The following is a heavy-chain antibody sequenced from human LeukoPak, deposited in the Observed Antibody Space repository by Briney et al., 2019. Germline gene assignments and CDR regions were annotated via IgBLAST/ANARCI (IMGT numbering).Heavy chain of an antibody. CDR3: ASSYYYDSSGYGPGDFQH. V-gene: IGHV4-4*02. Sequence: PSGTLSLTCAVSGGSISSSNWWSWVRQPPGKGLEWIGEIYHSGSTNYNPSLKSRATISVDTSKNQFSLKLSSVTAADTAVYYCASSYYYDSSGYGPGDFQHWGQGTLVTVSS. D-gene: IGHD3-22*01. CDR2: IYHSGST. CDR1: GGSISSSNW. J-gene: IGHJ1*01.